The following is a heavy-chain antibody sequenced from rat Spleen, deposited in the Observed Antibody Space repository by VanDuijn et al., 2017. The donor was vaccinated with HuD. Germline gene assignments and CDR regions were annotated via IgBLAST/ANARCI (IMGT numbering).Heavy chain of an antibody. V-gene: IGHV6-6*01. CDR1: GFTFSTAW. D-gene: IGHD1-10*01. CDR2: IKAKSNNYAT. J-gene: IGHJ2*01. Sequence: EVQVLESGGGLVQPGNSLKLSCATSGFTFSTAWIYWYRQFPEKRLEWVARIKAKSNNYATDYTESVKGRFTISRDDSKSVVYLQMDNLKTEDTAMYYCTTDNGDWGQGVMVTVSS. CDR3: TTDNGD.